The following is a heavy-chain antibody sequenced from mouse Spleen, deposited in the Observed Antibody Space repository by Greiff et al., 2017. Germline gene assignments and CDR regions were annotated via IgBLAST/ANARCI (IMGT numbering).Heavy chain of an antibody. CDR3: ARGSITTVVRYFDY. J-gene: IGHJ2*01. Sequence: VQLKESGPGLVKPSQSLSLTCSVTGYSITSGYYWNWIRQAPGNKLEWMGYISYDGSNNYNPSLKNRISITRDTSKNQFFLKLNSVTTEDTATYYCARGSITTVVRYFDYWGQGTTLTVSS. D-gene: IGHD1-1*01. CDR2: ISYDGSN. CDR1: GYSITSGYY. V-gene: IGHV3-6*01.